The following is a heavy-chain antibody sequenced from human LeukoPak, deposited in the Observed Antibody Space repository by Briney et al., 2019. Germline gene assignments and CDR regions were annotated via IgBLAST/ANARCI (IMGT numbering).Heavy chain of an antibody. Sequence: PGGSLRLSCAASGFTFSSYWMHWVRQAPGKGLVWVSRINSDGSSTSYADSVKGRFTISRDNSKNTLYLQMNSLRAEDTAVYYCARDTSYYYDSSGYSVDYWGQGTLVTVSS. CDR1: GFTFSSYW. CDR2: INSDGSST. D-gene: IGHD3-22*01. CDR3: ARDTSYYYDSSGYSVDY. V-gene: IGHV3-74*01. J-gene: IGHJ4*02.